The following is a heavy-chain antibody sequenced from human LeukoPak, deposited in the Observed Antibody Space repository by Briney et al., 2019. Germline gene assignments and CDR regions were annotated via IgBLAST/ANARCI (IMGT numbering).Heavy chain of an antibody. J-gene: IGHJ4*02. CDR1: GGIFSSYA. D-gene: IGHD3-22*01. CDR3: ARAYYYDSSGYSRFDY. V-gene: IGHV1-69*04. CDR2: IIPILGIA. Sequence: GASVKVSCKASGGIFSSYAISWVRQAPGQGLEWMGRIIPILGIANYAQKFQGRVTITADKSTSTAYMELSSLRSEDTAVYYCARAYYYDSSGYSRFDYWGQGTLVTVSS.